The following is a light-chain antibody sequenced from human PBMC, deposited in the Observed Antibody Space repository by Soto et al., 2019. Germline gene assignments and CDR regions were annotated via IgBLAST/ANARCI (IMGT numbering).Light chain of an antibody. Sequence: QSALTQTASVFGSPGQSITMSCTGSRSDVGGYNLVSWYQQHPGKAPKLLISDDNKRPSGVSDRFSGSKSGNTASLTISGLQAEDEGDYYCSSYAGRITLVFGGGTKLNVL. CDR2: DDN. CDR3: SSYAGRITLV. V-gene: IGLV2-23*01. J-gene: IGLJ2*01. CDR1: RSDVGGYNL.